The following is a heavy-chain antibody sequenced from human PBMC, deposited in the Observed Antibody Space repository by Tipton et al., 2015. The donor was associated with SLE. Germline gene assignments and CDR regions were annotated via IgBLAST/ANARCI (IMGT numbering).Heavy chain of an antibody. CDR2: IYTSGST. V-gene: IGHV4-4*09. CDR1: GGSISSYY. CDR3: ARGGAFDY. D-gene: IGHD1-26*01. Sequence: TLSLTCTVSGGSISSYYWSWIRQSPGKGLEWIGYIYTSGSTNYNPSLKSRVTISVDTSKNQFSLKLSSVTAADTAVYYCARGGAFDYWGQGTLVTVSS. J-gene: IGHJ4*02.